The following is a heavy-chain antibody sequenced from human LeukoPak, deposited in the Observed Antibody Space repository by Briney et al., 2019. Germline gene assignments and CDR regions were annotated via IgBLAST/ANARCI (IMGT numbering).Heavy chain of an antibody. CDR1: DFTVSSNY. V-gene: IGHV3-53*01. D-gene: IGHD1-14*01. J-gene: IGHJ3*02. Sequence: PGGSLRLSCAASDFTVSSNYMSWVRQAPGKGLEWVSVIHKNAITSYADTVKGRFTISRDNSKNTLYLQMNSLRAEDTAVYYCAREVFRAFDIWGQGTMVTVSS. CDR3: AREVFRAFDI. CDR2: IHKNAIT.